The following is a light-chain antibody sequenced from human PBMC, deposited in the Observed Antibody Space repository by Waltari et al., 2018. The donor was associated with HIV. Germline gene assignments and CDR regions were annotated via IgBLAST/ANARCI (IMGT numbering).Light chain of an antibody. CDR3: QQYGSSPPVT. V-gene: IGKV3-20*01. CDR1: QSVSSSY. J-gene: IGKJ5*01. CDR2: GAS. Sequence: EIGLTQSPGTLSLSPGERATLSCRARQSVSSSYLAWYQQKPGQAPRLLIYGASSRATGIPDRVSGSGSGTDFTLTISRLEPEDFAVYYCQQYGSSPPVTFGQGTRLEIK.